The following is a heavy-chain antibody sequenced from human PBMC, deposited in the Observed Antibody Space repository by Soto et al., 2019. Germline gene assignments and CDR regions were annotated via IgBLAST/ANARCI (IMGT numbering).Heavy chain of an antibody. J-gene: IGHJ4*02. CDR2: ISAYNGNT. CDR1: GYTFTSYG. D-gene: IGHD2-15*01. Sequence: GASVKVSCKASGYTFTSYGISWVRQAPGQGLEWMGWISAYNGNTNYAQKLQGRVTMTTDTSTSTAYMELRSLRVADTAAYYCAKDQKVEGFCSDGTCYSEGIDYWGQGTLVTVSS. V-gene: IGHV1-18*01. CDR3: AKDQKVEGFCSDGTCYSEGIDY.